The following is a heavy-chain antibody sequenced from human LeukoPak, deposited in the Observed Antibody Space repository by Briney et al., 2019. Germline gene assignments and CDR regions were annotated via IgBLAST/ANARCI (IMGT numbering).Heavy chain of an antibody. D-gene: IGHD7-27*01. CDR2: IREDGTGK. Sequence: GGSLRLSCTASGFTFSGAWMTWVRQAPGKGLEWVANIREDGTGKNYVDSVKGRFTISRDNAKNSLFLQMSNLRDDDTAIYYCARHVGISFWGQGTLVTVSS. CDR3: ARHVGISF. V-gene: IGHV3-7*01. J-gene: IGHJ4*02. CDR1: GFTFSGAW.